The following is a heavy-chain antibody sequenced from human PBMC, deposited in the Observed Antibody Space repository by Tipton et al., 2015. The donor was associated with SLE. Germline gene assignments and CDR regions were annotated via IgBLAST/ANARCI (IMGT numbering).Heavy chain of an antibody. Sequence: TLSLTCYVTGVSISNYYWTWIRQSPGKGLEWIGNVYKNYNPSLESRVTISVDTSRNLFSLNLSSVTAADTAVYFCARARSEDDFWRDYVYYYFYMDVWGRGTTVTVSS. CDR3: ARARSEDDFWRDYVYYYFYMDV. D-gene: IGHD3-3*01. CDR1: GVSISNYY. J-gene: IGHJ6*03. V-gene: IGHV4-59*01. CDR2: VYKN.